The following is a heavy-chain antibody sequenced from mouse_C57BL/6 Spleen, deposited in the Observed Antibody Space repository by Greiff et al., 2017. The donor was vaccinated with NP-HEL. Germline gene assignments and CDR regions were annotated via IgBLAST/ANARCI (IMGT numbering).Heavy chain of an antibody. Sequence: QVQLKQPGAELVRPGSSVKLSCKASGYTFTSYWMHWVKQRPIQGLEWIGNIDPSDSETHYNQKFKDKATLTVDKSSSTAYMQLSSLTSEDSAVYYCARSLHDYDDGGYAMDYWGQGTSVTVSS. J-gene: IGHJ4*01. V-gene: IGHV1-52*01. CDR3: ARSLHDYDDGGYAMDY. CDR2: IDPSDSET. CDR1: GYTFTSYW. D-gene: IGHD2-4*01.